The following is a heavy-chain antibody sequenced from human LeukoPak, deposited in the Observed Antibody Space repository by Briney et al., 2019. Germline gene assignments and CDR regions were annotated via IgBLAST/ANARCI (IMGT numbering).Heavy chain of an antibody. J-gene: IGHJ4*02. CDR2: ISGSGGST. V-gene: IGHV3-23*01. Sequence: GGSLRLSCAASGFTFSSYAMSWVRQAPGKGLKWVSAISGSGGSTYYADSVKGRFTISRDNSKNTLYLQMNSLRAEDTAVYYCAKDHRALRYFDWLLRVGYFDYWGQGTLVTVSS. CDR3: AKDHRALRYFDWLLRVGYFDY. CDR1: GFTFSSYA. D-gene: IGHD3-9*01.